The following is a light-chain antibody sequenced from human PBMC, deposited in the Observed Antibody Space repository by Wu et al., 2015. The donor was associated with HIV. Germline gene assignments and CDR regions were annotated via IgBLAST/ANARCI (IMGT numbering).Light chain of an antibody. CDR1: QNVSNS. Sequence: EIVMTQSPATLSVSPGERATLSCRASQNVSNSLVWYQQRLGQAPRLLIYGASTRATGIPDRFSGSGSGTEFTLTINNMQSEDFAVYYCQHYHNWPPWTFGQGTKVEMK. CDR2: GAS. V-gene: IGKV3-15*01. J-gene: IGKJ1*01. CDR3: QHYHNWPPWT.